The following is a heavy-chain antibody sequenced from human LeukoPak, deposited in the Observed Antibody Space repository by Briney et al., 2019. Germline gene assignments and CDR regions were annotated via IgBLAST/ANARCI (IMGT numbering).Heavy chain of an antibody. CDR3: ARGDYDYGDFAAFDI. D-gene: IGHD4-17*01. V-gene: IGHV4-4*02. Sequence: SGTLSLTCAVSGGSISSSNWWSWVRQPPGKGLEWIGEIYHSGSTNYNPSLKSRVTISVDKSKNQFSLKLSSVTAADTAVYYCARGDYDYGDFAAFDIWGQGTMVTVSS. CDR2: IYHSGST. CDR1: GGSISSSNW. J-gene: IGHJ3*02.